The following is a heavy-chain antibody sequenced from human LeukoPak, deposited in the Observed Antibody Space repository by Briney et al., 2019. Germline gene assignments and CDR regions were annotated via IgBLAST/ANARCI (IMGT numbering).Heavy chain of an antibody. J-gene: IGHJ5*02. CDR2: IGTASDT. D-gene: IGHD4-17*01. CDR1: GFTFSSYD. V-gene: IGHV3-13*01. Sequence: GGSLRLSCAASGFTFSSYDMHWVRQATGKGLEWVSAIGTASDTYYPGSVKGRFTISRENAKNSLYLQMNSLRAGDTAVYYCARAVRNWFDPWGQGTLVTVSS. CDR3: ARAVRNWFDP.